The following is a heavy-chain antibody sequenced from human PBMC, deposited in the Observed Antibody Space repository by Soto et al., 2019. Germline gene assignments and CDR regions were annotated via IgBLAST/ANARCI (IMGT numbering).Heavy chain of an antibody. Sequence: SETLSLTCTVSGGSISSGGYYWSWIRQHPGKGLEWIGYIYYSGSTYYNPSLKSRVTISVDTSKNQFSLKLSSVTAADTAVYYCAGYCSSTSCYTGTDYWGQGTLVSVSS. V-gene: IGHV4-31*03. D-gene: IGHD2-2*02. CDR1: GGSISSGGYY. J-gene: IGHJ4*02. CDR3: AGYCSSTSCYTGTDY. CDR2: IYYSGST.